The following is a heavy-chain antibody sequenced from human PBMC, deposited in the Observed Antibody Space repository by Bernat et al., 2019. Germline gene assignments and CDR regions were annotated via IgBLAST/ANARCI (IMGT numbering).Heavy chain of an antibody. CDR2: IYYSGST. CDR1: GGSISSYY. V-gene: IGHV4-59*08. CDR3: ARHFGVVVN. D-gene: IGHD3-3*01. Sequence: QVQLQESGPGLVKPSETLSLTCSVSGGSISSYYWNWIRQPPGKGLEWIAYIYYSGSTNYNPSLKSRVTMSVDTSKNQFSLKLSSVTAADTAVYYCARHFGVVVNWGQGTLVTVSS. J-gene: IGHJ4*02.